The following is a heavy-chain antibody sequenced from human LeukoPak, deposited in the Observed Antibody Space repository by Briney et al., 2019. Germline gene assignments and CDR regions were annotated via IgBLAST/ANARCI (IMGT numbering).Heavy chain of an antibody. Sequence: GGSLRLSCAASGFTFSSYWMHWVRHAPGKGLVWVSRTNSDGSSTSYADSVKGRFTISRDNAKNSLYLQMNSLRAEDMALYYCAKDIGSSPVGGFDPWGQGTLVTVSS. CDR3: AKDIGSSPVGGFDP. CDR2: TNSDGSST. V-gene: IGHV3-74*01. J-gene: IGHJ5*02. CDR1: GFTFSSYW. D-gene: IGHD2-15*01.